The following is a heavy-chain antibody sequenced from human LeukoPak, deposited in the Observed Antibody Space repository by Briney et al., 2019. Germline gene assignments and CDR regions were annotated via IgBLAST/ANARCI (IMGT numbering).Heavy chain of an antibody. CDR3: ARGYCSSTSCPTHYYYMDV. D-gene: IGHD2-2*01. Sequence: SETLSLTCAVYGGSFSGYYWSWIRQPPGKGLEWIGEINHSGSTNYNPSLKSRVTISVDTPKNQFSLKLSSVTAADTAVYYCARGYCSSTSCPTHYYYMDVWGKGTTVTVSS. CDR2: INHSGST. V-gene: IGHV4-34*01. J-gene: IGHJ6*03. CDR1: GGSFSGYY.